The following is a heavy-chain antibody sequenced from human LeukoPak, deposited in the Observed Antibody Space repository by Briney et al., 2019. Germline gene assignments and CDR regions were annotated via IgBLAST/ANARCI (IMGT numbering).Heavy chain of an antibody. CDR3: ASYADSSGWFDY. CDR1: GYTFTSYG. J-gene: IGHJ4*02. CDR2: ISAYNGNT. V-gene: IGHV1-18*01. Sequence: ASVKVSCKASGYTFTSYGISWVRQAPGQGLEWMGWISAYNGNTNYAQKLQGRVTMTTDTSTSAAYMELRSLRSDDTAVYYCASYADSSGWFDYWGQGALVTVSS. D-gene: IGHD6-19*01.